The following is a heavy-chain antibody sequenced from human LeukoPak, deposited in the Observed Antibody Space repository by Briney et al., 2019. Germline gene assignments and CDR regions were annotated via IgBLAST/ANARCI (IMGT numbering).Heavy chain of an antibody. D-gene: IGHD5-12*01. J-gene: IGHJ3*02. CDR1: GYTFTSYG. CDR3: ASPTIVATTDDAFDI. Sequence: GASVKVSCKASGYTFTSYGISWVRQAPGQRLEWMGWINAGNGNTKYSQKFQGRVTITRDTSASTAYMELSSLRSEDTAVYYCASPTIVATTDDAFDIWGQGTMVTVSS. CDR2: INAGNGNT. V-gene: IGHV1-3*01.